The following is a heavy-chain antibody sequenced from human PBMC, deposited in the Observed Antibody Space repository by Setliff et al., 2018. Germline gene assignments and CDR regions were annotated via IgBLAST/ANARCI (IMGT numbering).Heavy chain of an antibody. CDR1: GGTFSDYY. V-gene: IGHV4-34*01. Sequence: SETLSLTCTAYGGTFSDYYWTWIRQPPGKGLEWIGKINHSGTTNYNPSLKSRVTISVDTSKNQFSLTMISVTAADAAVYYCARGRNVAARLLDTWGQGSRVTVSS. J-gene: IGHJ5*02. CDR2: INHSGTT. D-gene: IGHD6-6*01. CDR3: ARGRNVAARLLDT.